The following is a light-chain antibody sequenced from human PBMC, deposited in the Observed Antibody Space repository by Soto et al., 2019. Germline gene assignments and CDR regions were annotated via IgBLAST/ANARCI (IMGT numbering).Light chain of an antibody. J-gene: IGKJ2*01. V-gene: IGKV3-11*01. CDR3: QQRNSWPYT. CDR2: DAS. Sequence: EIVLTQSPATLSLSPGEGATLSCRASQSVSSFLAWYQQKPGQAPRLLIYDASNRATGIPARFSGSGSGTDFTLPIRSLEPEDFAVYYCQQRNSWPYTFGQGTKLEIK. CDR1: QSVSSF.